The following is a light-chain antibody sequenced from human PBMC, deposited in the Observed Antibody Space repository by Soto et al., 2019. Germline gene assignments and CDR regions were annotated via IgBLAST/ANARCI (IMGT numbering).Light chain of an antibody. Sequence: DIQMTQSPSTLSASVGDTVTITCRASQSISIWLAWYQQKPGKAPNLLIYRASNFESGVPSRFSGSGSGTKFTLTISSLQPDDFATYYCQQCYSYPWTFGQGIKVEIK. CDR2: RAS. V-gene: IGKV1-5*03. CDR3: QQCYSYPWT. CDR1: QSISIW. J-gene: IGKJ1*01.